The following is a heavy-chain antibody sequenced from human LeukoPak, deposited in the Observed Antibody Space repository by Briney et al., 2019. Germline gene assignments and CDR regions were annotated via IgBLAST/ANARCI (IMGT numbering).Heavy chain of an antibody. CDR1: GYTFTGYY. V-gene: IGHV1-2*02. CDR2: INPNSGGT. Sequence: GASVKVSCKASGYTFTGYYMHWVRQAPGQGLEWMGWINPNSGGTNYAQKFQGRVTMTRDASISTAYMELSRLRSDDTAVYYCCCIAARTSIDYWGQGTLVTVSS. CDR3: CCIAARTSIDY. J-gene: IGHJ4*02. D-gene: IGHD6-6*01.